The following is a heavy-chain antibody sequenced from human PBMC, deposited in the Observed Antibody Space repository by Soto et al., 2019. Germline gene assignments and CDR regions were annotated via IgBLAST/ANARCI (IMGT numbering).Heavy chain of an antibody. V-gene: IGHV3-11*04. CDR1: GFTFSDYY. Sequence: GSLRLSCAASGFTFSDYYMSWIRQAPGKGLEWVSYISRSGSTIYYADSVKGRFTISRDNAKNSLYLQMNSLRAEDTAVYYCAVLAATGTGDAFDIWGQGTMVT. CDR2: ISRSGSTI. J-gene: IGHJ3*02. CDR3: AVLAATGTGDAFDI. D-gene: IGHD6-13*01.